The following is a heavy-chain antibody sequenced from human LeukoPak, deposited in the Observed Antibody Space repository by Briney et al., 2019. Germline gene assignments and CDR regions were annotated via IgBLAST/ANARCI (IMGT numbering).Heavy chain of an antibody. CDR3: AKEVLTYSYVHNYFDY. CDR1: GVTFSSYG. Sequence: GGSLRPSCAASGVTFSSYGMHWVRQAPGKGLEWVAVISYDGSNKYYADSVKGRFTISRDNSKNTLYLQMNSLRAEDTAVYYCAKEVLTYSYVHNYFDYWGQGTLVTVSS. CDR2: ISYDGSNK. V-gene: IGHV3-30*18. D-gene: IGHD5-18*01. J-gene: IGHJ4*02.